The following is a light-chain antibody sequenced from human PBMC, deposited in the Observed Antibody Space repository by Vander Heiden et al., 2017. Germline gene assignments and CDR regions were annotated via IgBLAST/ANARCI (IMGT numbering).Light chain of an antibody. CDR2: DAL. V-gene: IGKV1-33*01. CDR1: QDISNC. CDR3: QQFRSHPLT. J-gene: IGKJ5*01. Sequence: DIQMTQSPSSLSASVGDRVTITCQASQDISNCLNWYQQKPGKAPKLVIYDALDLETRVPSRFSGSGSGTDFTLTISSLQPEDVATYYCQQFRSHPLTFGEGTLLDSK.